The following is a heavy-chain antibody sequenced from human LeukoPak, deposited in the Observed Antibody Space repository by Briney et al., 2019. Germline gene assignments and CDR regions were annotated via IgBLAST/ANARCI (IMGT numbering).Heavy chain of an antibody. CDR1: GYTFTSYD. Sequence: ASVKVSCKASGYTFTSYDINWVRQATGQGLEWMGWMNPNSGNTGYAQKFQGRVTMTTDTSTSTAYMELRSLRSDDTAVYYCATLAVAPILGYYYYYMDVWGKGTTVTVSS. CDR2: MNPNSGNT. V-gene: IGHV1-8*01. CDR3: ATLAVAPILGYYYYYMDV. J-gene: IGHJ6*03. D-gene: IGHD6-19*01.